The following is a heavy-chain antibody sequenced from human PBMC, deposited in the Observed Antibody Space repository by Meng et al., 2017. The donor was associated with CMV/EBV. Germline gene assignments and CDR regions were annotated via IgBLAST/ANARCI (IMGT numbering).Heavy chain of an antibody. CDR3: ASPQGPRDSSGYYWHYFDY. J-gene: IGHJ4*02. CDR1: GYTFTSYG. D-gene: IGHD3-22*01. CDR2: ISAYNGNT. Sequence: ASVKVSCKASGYTFTSYGISWVRQAPGQGLEWMGWISAYNGNTNYAQKLQGRVTMTTDTSTSTAYMELRSLRSEDTAVYYCASPQGPRDSSGYYWHYFDYWGQGTLVTVSS. V-gene: IGHV1-18*01.